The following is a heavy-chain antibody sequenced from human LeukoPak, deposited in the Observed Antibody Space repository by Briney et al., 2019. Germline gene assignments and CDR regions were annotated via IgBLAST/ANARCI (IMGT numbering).Heavy chain of an antibody. Sequence: GGSLRLSCAASGFTFSSYAMHWVRQAPGKGLEWVAVISYDGSNKYYADSVKGRFTISRDNSKNTLYLQMNSLRAEDTAVYYCARDKTYYYDSSGYYYSGAFDIWGQGTMVTASS. V-gene: IGHV3-30-3*01. CDR1: GFTFSSYA. D-gene: IGHD3-22*01. J-gene: IGHJ3*02. CDR2: ISYDGSNK. CDR3: ARDKTYYYDSSGYYYSGAFDI.